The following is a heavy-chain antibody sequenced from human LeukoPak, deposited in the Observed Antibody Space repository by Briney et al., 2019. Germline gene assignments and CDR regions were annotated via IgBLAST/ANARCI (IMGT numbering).Heavy chain of an antibody. CDR2: IIPILGIA. Sequence: SVKVSCKASGGTFSSYAISWVRQAPGQGLEWMGRIIPILGIANYAQKFQGRVAITTDESTSTAYMELSSLRSEDTAVYYCACSEQQLVLSYFDYWGQGTLVTVSS. V-gene: IGHV1-69*04. CDR1: GGTFSSYA. D-gene: IGHD6-13*01. CDR3: ACSEQQLVLSYFDY. J-gene: IGHJ4*02.